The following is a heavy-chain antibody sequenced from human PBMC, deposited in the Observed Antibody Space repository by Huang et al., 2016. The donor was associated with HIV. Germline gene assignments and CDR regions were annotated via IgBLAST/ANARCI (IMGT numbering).Heavy chain of an antibody. D-gene: IGHD3-16*01. J-gene: IGHJ3*02. CDR2: ISASKGET. Sequence: QIRLVQSGAEVKKPGASVRVSCQASGYAFSDYGFSWVRQAPGQWPEWVGWISASKGETNYGQRVQGRVTLTTDTSTTTVYMDLRGLRSDDTAVYYCARDPKYHSFPYFRQRRGIEIWGQGTVVTVSS. V-gene: IGHV1-18*04. CDR1: GYAFSDYG. CDR3: ARDPKYHSFPYFRQRRGIEI.